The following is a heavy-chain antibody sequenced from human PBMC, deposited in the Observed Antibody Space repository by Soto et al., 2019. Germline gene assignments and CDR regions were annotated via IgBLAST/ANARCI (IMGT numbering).Heavy chain of an antibody. CDR1: GFTFSSYW. CDR2: IKQDGSEK. Sequence: EVQLVESGGGLVQPGGSLRLSCAASGFTFSSYWMSWVRQAPGKGLEWVANIKQDGSEKYYVDSVKGRFTISRDNAKNSLYLQMNSLRAEDTAVYYCARVSGFGELFWDYWGQGTLVTVSS. V-gene: IGHV3-7*05. D-gene: IGHD3-10*01. J-gene: IGHJ4*02. CDR3: ARVSGFGELFWDY.